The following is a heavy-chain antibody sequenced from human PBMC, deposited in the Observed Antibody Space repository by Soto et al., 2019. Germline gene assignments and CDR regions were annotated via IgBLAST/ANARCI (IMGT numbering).Heavy chain of an antibody. CDR1: GFTFSDYY. CDR3: AANIMYSSSWAN. D-gene: IGHD6-13*01. Sequence: GGSLRLSCAASGFTFSDYYMSWIRQAPGKGLEWVSYISSSGSTIYYADSVKGRFTISRDNAKNSLYLQMNSLRAEDTAVYYCAANIMYSSSWANWGQGTLVTVSS. J-gene: IGHJ4*02. CDR2: ISSSGSTI. V-gene: IGHV3-11*01.